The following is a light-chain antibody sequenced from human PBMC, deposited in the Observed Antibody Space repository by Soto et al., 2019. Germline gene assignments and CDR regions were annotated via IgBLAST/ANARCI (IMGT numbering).Light chain of an antibody. V-gene: IGLV2-23*01. CDR2: EGT. CDR3: CSYAPGRIYV. J-gene: IGLJ1*01. Sequence: QSALAQPASVSGSPGQSITISCSGTTSDVGGYNLVSWYQQHTAKAPKLLIYEGTQRPSGVSSRFSGSKSGNTASLTISGLQAEDEADYYCCSYAPGRIYVFGSGTKVTVL. CDR1: TSDVGGYNL.